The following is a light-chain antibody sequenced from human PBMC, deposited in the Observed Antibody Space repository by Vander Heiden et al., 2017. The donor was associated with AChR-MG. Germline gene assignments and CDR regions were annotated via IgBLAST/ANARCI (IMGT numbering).Light chain of an antibody. V-gene: IGKV3-20*01. Sequence: DIVLTYSPGTLSLSPGERASQSVSRSYLAWYQQKPGQAPRLLIYGASSRATGIPDRFSGSGSGTDFTLTIGRLEPEDFAVYYCQQNGSSPLAFGQGTKVEIK. CDR2: GAS. CDR1: QSVSRSY. CDR3: QQNGSSPLA. J-gene: IGKJ1*01.